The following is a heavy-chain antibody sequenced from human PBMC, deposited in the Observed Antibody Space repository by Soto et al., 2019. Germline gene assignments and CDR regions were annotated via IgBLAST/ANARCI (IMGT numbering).Heavy chain of an antibody. J-gene: IGHJ4*02. D-gene: IGHD4-17*01. CDR1: GFTFGDYA. Sequence: GSLRLSCTASGFTFGDYAMSWVRQAPGKGLEWVGFIRNKAYGGTTEYAASVKGRFTISRDDSKSIAYLQMNSLKTEDTAVYYCTRVPKKLFTVTYYFDYWGQGTLVTVSS. CDR2: IRNKAYGGTT. V-gene: IGHV3-49*04. CDR3: TRVPKKLFTVTYYFDY.